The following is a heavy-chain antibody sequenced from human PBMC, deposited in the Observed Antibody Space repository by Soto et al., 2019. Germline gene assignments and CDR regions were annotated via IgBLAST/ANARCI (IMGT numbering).Heavy chain of an antibody. CDR1: GGSFSGYY. CDR3: ARDLVGRAIFGSRTNFDY. D-gene: IGHD3-3*01. J-gene: IGHJ4*02. Sequence: SETLSLTCAVYGGSFSGYYWSWIRQPPGKGLEWIGEINHSGSTNYNPSLKSRVTISVETSKNQFSLKLSSVTAADTAVYYCARDLVGRAIFGSRTNFDYWGQGTLVTVSS. CDR2: INHSGST. V-gene: IGHV4-34*01.